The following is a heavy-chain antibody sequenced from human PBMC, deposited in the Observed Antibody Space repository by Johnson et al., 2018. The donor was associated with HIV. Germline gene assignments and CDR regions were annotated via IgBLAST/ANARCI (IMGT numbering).Heavy chain of an antibody. CDR3: AREKELRELVGANSNAFDI. V-gene: IGHV3-30*09. J-gene: IGHJ3*02. CDR2: LLHDANGQ. Sequence: QVQLVESGGGVVQPGRSLRLSCVVSGLSFSNHAIYWVRQAPGKGLRWVPILLHDANGQHYADSVKGRFAISSGYSKNSLYLQMNSLRAEDTALYYCAREKELRELVGANSNAFDIWGQGTMVTVSS. CDR1: GLSFSNHA. D-gene: IGHD1-26*01.